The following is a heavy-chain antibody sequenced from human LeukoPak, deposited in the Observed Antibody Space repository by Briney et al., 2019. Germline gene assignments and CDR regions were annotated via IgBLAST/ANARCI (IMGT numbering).Heavy chain of an antibody. CDR2: ISYDGSNK. CDR1: GFTFSSYA. CDR3: AREGGYDSSGYYTE. J-gene: IGHJ4*02. D-gene: IGHD3-22*01. V-gene: IGHV3-30-3*01. Sequence: QPGGSLRLSCAASGFTFSSYAMHWVRQAPGKGLEWVAVISYDGSNKYYADSVKGRFTISRDNSKNTLYLQMNSLRAEDTAVYYCAREGGYDSSGYYTEWGQGTLVTVSS.